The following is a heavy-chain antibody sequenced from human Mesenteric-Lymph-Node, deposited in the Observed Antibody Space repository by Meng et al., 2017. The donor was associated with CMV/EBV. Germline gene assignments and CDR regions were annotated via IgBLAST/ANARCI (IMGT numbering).Heavy chain of an antibody. J-gene: IGHJ4*02. CDR3: VKMAFGELAHFDY. D-gene: IGHD3-10*01. CDR1: GFTFSTYE. CDR2: ITSSDSII. Sequence: GESLKISCAASGFTFSTYEMNWVRQAPGKGLEWISYITSSDSIIYYADSVKGRFTIARDNSKNTLYLQLNSVRADDTAVYYCVKMAFGELAHFDYWGQGTLVTVSS. V-gene: IGHV3-48*03.